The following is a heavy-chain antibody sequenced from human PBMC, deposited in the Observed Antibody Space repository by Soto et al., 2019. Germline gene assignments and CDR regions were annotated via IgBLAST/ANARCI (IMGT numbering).Heavy chain of an antibody. CDR1: GGSFSGYH. D-gene: IGHD2-15*01. V-gene: IGHV4-34*01. J-gene: IGHJ5*02. CDR3: ARGNVVVISVTRSRNRWFVP. CDR2: INHRGST. Sequence: SETLSLTCAVYGGSFSGYHWSWIRQPPGKGLEWIGEINHRGSTNYNPSLKSRVTISVDTSKNQFSLKLSSVTAADTAVYYCARGNVVVISVTRSRNRWFVPWGQGTPVPVSS.